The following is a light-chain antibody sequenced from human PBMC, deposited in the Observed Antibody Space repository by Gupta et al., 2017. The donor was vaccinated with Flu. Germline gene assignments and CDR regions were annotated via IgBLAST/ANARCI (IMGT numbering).Light chain of an antibody. CDR1: QGIGSS. CDR3: HQSSSVPQS. J-gene: IGKJ1*01. CDR2: YAS. V-gene: IGKV6-21*01. Sequence: DIVLTQSPDFQSVTPKEKVTITCRASQGIGSSLHWYQQKPDQSPKLFIKYASQSLSGVPSRFSGSGSGTDFTFTINSLEAEDSATYYCHQSSSVPQSFGQGTKVEIK.